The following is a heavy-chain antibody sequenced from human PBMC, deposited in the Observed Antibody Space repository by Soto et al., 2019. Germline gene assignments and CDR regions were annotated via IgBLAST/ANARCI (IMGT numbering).Heavy chain of an antibody. V-gene: IGHV3-74*01. D-gene: IGHD2-15*01. Sequence: PGGSLRLSCEASGFTFSSYWMHWVRQAPGKGLVWVSRTNSDGSSTSYADSVKGRFTISRDNAKNTLYLQMNSLRAEDTAVYYCARSGRGSPPVERYCSGGSCYRLDAFDIWGQGTMVTVSS. J-gene: IGHJ3*02. CDR3: ARSGRGSPPVERYCSGGSCYRLDAFDI. CDR2: TNSDGSST. CDR1: GFTFSSYW.